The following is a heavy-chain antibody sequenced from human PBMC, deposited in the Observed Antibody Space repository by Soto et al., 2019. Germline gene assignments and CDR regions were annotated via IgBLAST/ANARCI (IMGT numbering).Heavy chain of an antibody. CDR2: ISYDGSNK. V-gene: IGHV3-30*03. Sequence: GGSLRLSCAASGFTFSSYGMHWVRQAPGKGLEWVAVISYDGSNKYYADSVKGRFTISRDNSKNTLYLQMNSLRAEDTAVYYCATLGGIAAAGTLDYWGQGTLVTVSS. CDR3: ATLGGIAAAGTLDY. J-gene: IGHJ4*02. D-gene: IGHD6-13*01. CDR1: GFTFSSYG.